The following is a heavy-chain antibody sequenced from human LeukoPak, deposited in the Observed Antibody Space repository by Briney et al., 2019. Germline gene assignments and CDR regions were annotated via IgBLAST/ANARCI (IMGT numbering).Heavy chain of an antibody. CDR1: GYTFTYYY. Sequence: ASVKVSCKASGYTFTYYYIHWVRRAPGQGLEWMGIINPSGGTTNYAQMFQGRVSLTRDTSTSTVYMELNSLRSEDTAVYYCARSPYTYGPLFYLDYWGQGTLVTVSS. D-gene: IGHD5-18*01. CDR2: INPSGGTT. CDR3: ARSPYTYGPLFYLDY. V-gene: IGHV1-46*01. J-gene: IGHJ4*02.